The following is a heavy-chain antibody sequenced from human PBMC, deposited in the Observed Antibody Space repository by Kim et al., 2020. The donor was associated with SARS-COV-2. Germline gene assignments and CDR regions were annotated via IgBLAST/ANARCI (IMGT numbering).Heavy chain of an antibody. CDR1: GFTFSNYT. V-gene: IGHV3-21*01. D-gene: IGHD3-3*01. J-gene: IGHJ6*01. CDR2: ISSGGRFT. CDR3: ARDRLNRVYRGNTRFYY. Sequence: GGSLRLSCEASGFTFSNYTMNWVRQAPGKGLEWVSSISSGGRFTNYADSLKGRVTISRDNAKNSLFLQRSSLRSEDKAVYYCARDRLNRVYRGNTRFYY.